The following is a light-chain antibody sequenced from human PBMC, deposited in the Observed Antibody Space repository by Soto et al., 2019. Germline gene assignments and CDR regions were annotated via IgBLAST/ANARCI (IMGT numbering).Light chain of an antibody. CDR1: SSDVGGYNY. V-gene: IGLV2-8*01. J-gene: IGLJ1*01. Sequence: QSVLTQPPSASGSPGQSVTISCTGTSSDVGGYNYVSWYQQHPGKAPKLMIYEVSKRPSGVPDRFSGSKSGNTAPLTVSGLQAEDEADYYCSSYAGSLYVFGTGTKLTVL. CDR2: EVS. CDR3: SSYAGSLYV.